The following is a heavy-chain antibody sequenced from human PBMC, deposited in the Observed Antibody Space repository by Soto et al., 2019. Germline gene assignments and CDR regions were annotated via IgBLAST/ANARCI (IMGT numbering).Heavy chain of an antibody. CDR1: GYTFTGYY. CDR3: ARLLGNYDDSSGYYNGSFDD. V-gene: IGHV1-2*04. J-gene: IGHJ4*02. CDR2: INPNSGGT. D-gene: IGHD3-22*01. Sequence: ASVKVSCKASGYTFTGYYMHWVRQAPGQGLEWMGWINPNSGGTNYAQKFQGWVTMTRDTSISTAYMELSRLRSDDTAVYYCARLLGNYDDSSGYYNGSFDDRGQGSRVNV.